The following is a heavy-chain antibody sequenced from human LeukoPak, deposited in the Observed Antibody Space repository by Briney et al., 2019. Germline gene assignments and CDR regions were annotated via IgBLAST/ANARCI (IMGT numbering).Heavy chain of an antibody. D-gene: IGHD3-16*02. J-gene: IGHJ4*02. CDR3: AREYYDYVWGSYRYLDY. CDR2: ISAYNVNT. V-gene: IGHV1-18*01. CDR1: GYTFTSYG. Sequence: ASVKVSCKASGYTFTSYGISWVRQATGQGLEWMGWISAYNVNTNYAQKLQGRVTMTTDTSTSTAYMELRSLRSDDTAVYYCAREYYDYVWGSYRYLDYWGQGTLVTVSS.